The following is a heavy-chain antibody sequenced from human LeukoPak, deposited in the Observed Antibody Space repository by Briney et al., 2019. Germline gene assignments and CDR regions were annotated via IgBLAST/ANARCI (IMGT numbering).Heavy chain of an antibody. CDR2: ISHDDTGE. Sequence: GGSLRLSCAASGFIFSNYGMHWVRQAPGKGLEWVAVISHDDTGEWYADSVQGRFTISRDNSKNTLSLQMDSLRAEDTADYYCARDDRGSGLGPPHDYWGPGTLVTVSS. V-gene: IGHV3-30*03. D-gene: IGHD3-16*01. CDR1: GFIFSNYG. J-gene: IGHJ4*02. CDR3: ARDDRGSGLGPPHDY.